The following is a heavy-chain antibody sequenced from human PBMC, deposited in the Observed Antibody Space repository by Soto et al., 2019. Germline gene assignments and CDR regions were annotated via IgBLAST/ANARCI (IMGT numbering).Heavy chain of an antibody. CDR3: AAGVNTFDY. J-gene: IGHJ4*02. CDR2: MIYKEGKG. V-gene: IGHV1-24*01. CDR1: GTSLSGLP. Sequence: ASVKVSCKVSGTSLSGLPMHWVRQAPGKGLEWMGVMIYKEGKGYFAQRFQGRTTVTEDTSTGTAYMELSSLMSEDRAVYYCAAGVNTFDYWGQGTPVTVSS.